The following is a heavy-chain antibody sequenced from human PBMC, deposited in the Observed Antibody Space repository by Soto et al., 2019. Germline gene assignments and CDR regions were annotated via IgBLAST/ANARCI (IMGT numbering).Heavy chain of an antibody. Sequence: EVQLVESGGGLVQPGGSLRLSCAASGFTFSSYEMNWVRQAPGKGLEWVSYISSSGSTIYYADSVKGRFTISRDNAKNSLYLQMNSLRAEDTAVYYCAREGSGYYDSSGYYFDYGMDVWGQGTTVTVSS. CDR3: AREGSGYYDSSGYYFDYGMDV. V-gene: IGHV3-48*03. CDR1: GFTFSSYE. CDR2: ISSSGSTI. J-gene: IGHJ6*02. D-gene: IGHD3-22*01.